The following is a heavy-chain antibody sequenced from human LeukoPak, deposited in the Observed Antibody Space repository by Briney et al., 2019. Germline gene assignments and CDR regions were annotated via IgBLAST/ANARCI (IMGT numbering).Heavy chain of an antibody. CDR2: INPSGGST. Sequence: ASVKVSCKASGYTFTSYYMHWVRQAPGQGLEWMGIINPSGGSTSYAQKFQGRVTMTRDTSTSTVYMELSSLRSEDTAVYYCARDDRGYFWGYSSGWYFDYWGQGTLVTVSS. CDR3: ARDDRGYFWGYSSGWYFDY. CDR1: GYTFTSYY. J-gene: IGHJ4*02. D-gene: IGHD6-19*01. V-gene: IGHV1-46*01.